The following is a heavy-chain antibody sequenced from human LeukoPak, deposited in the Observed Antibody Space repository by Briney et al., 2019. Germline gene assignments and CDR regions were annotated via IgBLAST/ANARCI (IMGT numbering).Heavy chain of an antibody. V-gene: IGHV1-24*01. Sequence: ASVKVSCKVSGYTLTELSMHWVRQAPGKGLEWMGGFDPEDGETIYAQKFQGRVTMTEDTSTDTAYMELSSLRSEDTAVYYCATAATRGYCSSTSCYYFDYWGQGTLVTVSS. CDR3: ATAATRGYCSSTSCYYFDY. D-gene: IGHD2-2*01. CDR2: FDPEDGET. CDR1: GYTLTELS. J-gene: IGHJ4*02.